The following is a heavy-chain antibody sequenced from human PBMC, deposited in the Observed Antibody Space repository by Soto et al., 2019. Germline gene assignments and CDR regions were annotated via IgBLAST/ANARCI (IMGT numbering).Heavy chain of an antibody. J-gene: IGHJ6*02. CDR2: INHSGST. CDR1: GGSFSGYY. Sequence: PSETLSLTCAVYGGSFSGYYWSWIRQPPGKGLEWIGEINHSGSTNYNPSLKSRVTISVDTSKNQLSLRLSSVTAADTAMYYCARGYTTYGMDVWGRGTTVTVSS. V-gene: IGHV4-34*01. CDR3: ARGYTTYGMDV. D-gene: IGHD1-1*01.